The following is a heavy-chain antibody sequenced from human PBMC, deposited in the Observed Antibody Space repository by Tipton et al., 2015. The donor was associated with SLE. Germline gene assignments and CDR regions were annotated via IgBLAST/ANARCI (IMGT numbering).Heavy chain of an antibody. D-gene: IGHD3-16*02. Sequence: TLSLTCDVYGGFLRDYFWGWIRQSAGEGLEWLGRIRTSGNTHYNPSLSSRLTISLDTSRNQFSLRLTSVTAADTAVYYCARDRLGGVIVTTFDYWGQGTLVTVSS. CDR3: ARDRLGGVIVTTFDY. CDR2: IRTSGNT. CDR1: GGFLRDYF. V-gene: IGHV4-59*10. J-gene: IGHJ4*02.